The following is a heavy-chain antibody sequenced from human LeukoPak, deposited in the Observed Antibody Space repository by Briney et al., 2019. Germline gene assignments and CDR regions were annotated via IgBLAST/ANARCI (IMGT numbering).Heavy chain of an antibody. J-gene: IGHJ3*01. D-gene: IGHD1-26*01. CDR2: IYSSGNT. V-gene: IGHV4-4*07. CDR3: ARGGGGSFYGNGFDL. Sequence: PSETLSLTCTVSGGSISDNYWSWIRQPAGKGLEWIGRIYSSGNTYYNPSLNSRVTISVDKSLMQFSLDLTSVTAADTAVYYCARGGGGSFYGNGFDLWGQGTTVSVPS. CDR1: GGSISDNY.